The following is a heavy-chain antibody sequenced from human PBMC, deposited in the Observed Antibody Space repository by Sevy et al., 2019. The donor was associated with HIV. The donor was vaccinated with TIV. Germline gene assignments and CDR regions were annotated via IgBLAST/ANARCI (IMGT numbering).Heavy chain of an antibody. CDR1: GFSVNSNY. CDR2: IYSDETT. J-gene: IGHJ4*02. V-gene: IGHV3-66*01. Sequence: GGSLRLSCAASGFSVNSNYMTWVRQAPGKGLEGVSVIYSDETTYHADSVKDRFTISRDNSKNMLYLKMSSLRTEDTGIYYCARGKSGYGYALNYWGQGTLVTVSS. CDR3: ARGKSGYGYALNY. D-gene: IGHD5-18*01.